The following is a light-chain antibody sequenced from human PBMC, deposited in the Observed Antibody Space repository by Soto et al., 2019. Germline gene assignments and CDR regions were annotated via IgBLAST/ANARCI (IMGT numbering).Light chain of an antibody. Sequence: EVVMTQSPATLSVSPGERATLSCRATQSLDNNLAWYQQRPGQAPRLLIFGASTRATGVPARFSGTGSGRDFTLTISSLQSDDAAVYYCQQYNFWHTFGQGTKLEIK. CDR3: QQYNFWHT. V-gene: IGKV3-15*01. J-gene: IGKJ2*01. CDR2: GAS. CDR1: QSLDNN.